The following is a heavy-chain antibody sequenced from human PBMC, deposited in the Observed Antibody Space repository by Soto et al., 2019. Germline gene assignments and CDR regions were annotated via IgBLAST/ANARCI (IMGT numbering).Heavy chain of an antibody. V-gene: IGHV1-2*04. J-gene: IGHJ4*02. D-gene: IGHD2-2*01. CDR3: ARVIVVVPAADY. CDR1: GYTFTGYY. CDR2: INPNSGGT. Sequence: ASVKVSCKASGYTFTGYYMHWVRQAPGQGLEWMGWINPNSGGTKYAQKFQGWVTMTRDTSISTAYMDLSRLRSDDTAVYYCARVIVVVPAADYWGQGTLVTVPQ.